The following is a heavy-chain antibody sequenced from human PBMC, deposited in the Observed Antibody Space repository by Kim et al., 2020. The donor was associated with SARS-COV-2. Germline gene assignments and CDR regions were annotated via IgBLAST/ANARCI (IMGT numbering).Heavy chain of an antibody. J-gene: IGHJ3*02. V-gene: IGHV1-69*13. CDR1: GGTFSSYA. CDR2: IIPIFGTA. CDR3: ARDLPTAYDAFDI. Sequence: SVKVSCKASGGTFSSYAISWVRQAPGQGLEWMGGIIPIFGTANYAQKFQGRVTITADESTSTAYMELSSLRSEDMAVYYCARDLPTAYDAFDIWGQGTMVTVSS.